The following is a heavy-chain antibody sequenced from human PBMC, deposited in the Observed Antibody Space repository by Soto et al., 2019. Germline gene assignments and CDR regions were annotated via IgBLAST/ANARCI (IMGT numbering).Heavy chain of an antibody. V-gene: IGHV4-59*01. Sequence: SETLSLTCTVSGGSMRNYFWTWIRQPPGKGLEWIGYIHYSGTTSFFPSYNPSLRSRATISEDTSKNQLTHNLLSETTADTAVYFCAAGEASSRNLATYCLDVWGQGTLVTVSS. D-gene: IGHD6-13*01. CDR3: AAGEASSRNLATYCLDV. CDR1: GGSMRNYF. J-gene: IGHJ1*01. CDR2: IHYSGTT.